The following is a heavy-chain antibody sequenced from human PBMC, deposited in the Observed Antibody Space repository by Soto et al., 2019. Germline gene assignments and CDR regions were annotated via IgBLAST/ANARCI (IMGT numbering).Heavy chain of an antibody. CDR1: GYTFTSYA. V-gene: IGHV1-3*05. CDR3: ARDLFSVGVGATQNSSGWFDP. Sequence: QVQLVQSGAEEKKPGASVKVSCKASGYTFTSYAMHWVRQAPGQRLEWMGWINAGNGNTKYSQKFQGRVTITRDTSASTAYMELSSLRSEDTAVYYCARDLFSVGVGATQNSSGWFDPWGQGTLVTVSS. CDR2: INAGNGNT. J-gene: IGHJ5*02. D-gene: IGHD1-26*01.